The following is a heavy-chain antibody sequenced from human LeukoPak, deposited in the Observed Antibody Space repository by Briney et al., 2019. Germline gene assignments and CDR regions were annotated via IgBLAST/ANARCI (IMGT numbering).Heavy chain of an antibody. CDR2: ISTSSENI. V-gene: IGHV3-48*01. Sequence: QSGGSLRLSCAASGFTFSTYTMNWVRQAPGKGLEWVSYISTSSENIYYADSVKGRFTISRDNAKNSLFLQMNNLRVEDTAVYYCARDRDNSGWVPGDIWGQGTMVTVSS. J-gene: IGHJ3*02. CDR1: GFTFSTYT. CDR3: ARDRDNSGWVPGDI. D-gene: IGHD5-12*01.